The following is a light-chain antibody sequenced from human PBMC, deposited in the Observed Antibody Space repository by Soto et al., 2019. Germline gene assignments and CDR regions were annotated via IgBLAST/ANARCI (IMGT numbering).Light chain of an antibody. V-gene: IGKV3-11*01. CDR2: DAS. CDR1: QSVSNY. Sequence: EIVLTQSPATMSLSPGERATLSCRASQSVSNYLAWYQQRPGQAPRLLIYDASNRATGIPARFSGSGSGTDFTLTISSLEPEDFAVYYCHQRSSWLRGTFGGGTKVEIK. CDR3: HQRSSWLRGT. J-gene: IGKJ4*01.